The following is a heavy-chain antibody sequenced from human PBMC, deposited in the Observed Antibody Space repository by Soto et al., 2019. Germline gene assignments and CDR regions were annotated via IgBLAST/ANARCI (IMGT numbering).Heavy chain of an antibody. D-gene: IGHD6-19*01. CDR1: GFTFTSSA. CDR2: IVVGSGNT. J-gene: IGHJ4*02. CDR3: AAFRIAVAGNGGFDY. Sequence: QMQLVQSGPEVKKPGTSVKVSCKASGFTFTSSAVQWVRQARGQRLEWIGWIVVGSGNTNYAQKFQERVTITRDMSTSTAYMELSSLRSEDTAVYYCAAFRIAVAGNGGFDYWGQGTLVTVSS. V-gene: IGHV1-58*01.